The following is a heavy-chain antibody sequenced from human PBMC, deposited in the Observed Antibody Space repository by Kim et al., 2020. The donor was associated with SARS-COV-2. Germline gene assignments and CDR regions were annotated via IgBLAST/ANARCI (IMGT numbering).Heavy chain of an antibody. CDR3: ARSYDSSGYYFFTQNYFDY. CDR1: GGSISSYY. J-gene: IGHJ4*02. D-gene: IGHD3-22*01. V-gene: IGHV4-59*13. Sequence: SETLSLTCTVSGGSISSYYWSWIRQPPGKGLEWIGYIYYSGSTNYNPSLKSRVTISVDTSKNQFSLKLSSVTAADTAVYYCARSYDSSGYYFFTQNYFDYWGQGTLVTVSS. CDR2: IYYSGST.